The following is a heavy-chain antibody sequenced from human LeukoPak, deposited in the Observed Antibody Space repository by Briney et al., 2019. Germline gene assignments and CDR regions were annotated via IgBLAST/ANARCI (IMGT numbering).Heavy chain of an antibody. J-gene: IGHJ4*02. D-gene: IGHD5-12*01. CDR3: ATLKSGYGYYFDY. V-gene: IGHV1-24*01. CDR2: FEPEDGET. Sequence: ASVKVSCKVSGYTLTELSMHWARQAPGKGLEWMGGFEPEDGETIYAQKFQGRVTMTEDTSTDTAYMELSSLRSEDTAVYYCATLKSGYGYYFDYWGQGTLVTVSS. CDR1: GYTLTELS.